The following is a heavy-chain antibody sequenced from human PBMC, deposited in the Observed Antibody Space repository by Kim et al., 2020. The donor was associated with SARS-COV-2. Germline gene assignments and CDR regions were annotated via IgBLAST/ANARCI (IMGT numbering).Heavy chain of an antibody. V-gene: IGHV3-23*01. D-gene: IGHD6-19*01. CDR3: AKGRGDGWYYFNY. Sequence: GGSLRLSCAASGFTFTRYVMSWVRQAPGKGLEWVSGISDSGGSTYYADSVKGRFTISRDNSQNTLFLQMNSLRAEDTAVYYCAKGRGDGWYYFNYWGQGTLVTVSS. CDR1: GFTFTRYV. J-gene: IGHJ4*02. CDR2: ISDSGGST.